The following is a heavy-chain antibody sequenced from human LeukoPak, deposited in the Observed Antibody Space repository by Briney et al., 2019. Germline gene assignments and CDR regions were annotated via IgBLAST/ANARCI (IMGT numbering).Heavy chain of an antibody. CDR3: AREADTNSWYRPAFRLLDV. CDR2: ISPYNDET. Sequence: ASVKVSFTASGYTFRSHGIYWVRQAPGQGLEWMGWISPYNDETNYARMFRDRVIMTTETSTTTAYMELRGLTSDDTAVYFCAREADTNSWYRPAFRLLDVWGQGTLVTVSS. CDR1: GYTFRSHG. V-gene: IGHV1-18*01. J-gene: IGHJ4*02. D-gene: IGHD6-13*01.